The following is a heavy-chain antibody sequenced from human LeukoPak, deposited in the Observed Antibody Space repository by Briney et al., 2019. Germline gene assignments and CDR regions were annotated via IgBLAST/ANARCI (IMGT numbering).Heavy chain of an antibody. CDR3: ARDRLGYCSGGSCLPSTQPFDY. Sequence: SETLSLTCTVSGGSISSSSYYWGWIRQPPGKGLEWIGSIYYSGSTYYNPSLKSRVTISVDTSKNQFSLKLSSVTAADTAVYYCARDRLGYCSGGSCLPSTQPFDYWGQGILVTVSS. CDR2: IYYSGST. CDR1: GGSISSSSYY. V-gene: IGHV4-39*07. D-gene: IGHD2-15*01. J-gene: IGHJ4*02.